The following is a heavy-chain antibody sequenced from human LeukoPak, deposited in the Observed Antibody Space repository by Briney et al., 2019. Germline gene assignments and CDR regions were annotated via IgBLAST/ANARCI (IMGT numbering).Heavy chain of an antibody. D-gene: IGHD3-10*01. CDR2: ISGSGGNT. CDR1: GFTFNTYA. CDR3: ARRTPITMVRGVIPLYYFDY. J-gene: IGHJ4*02. Sequence: GGSLRLSCAASGFTFNTYAMSWVRQVPGKGLEWVAAISGSGGNTYYADSVKGRFTISRDNAKNSLYLQMNSLRAEDTAVYYCARRTPITMVRGVIPLYYFDYWGQGTLVTVSS. V-gene: IGHV3-23*01.